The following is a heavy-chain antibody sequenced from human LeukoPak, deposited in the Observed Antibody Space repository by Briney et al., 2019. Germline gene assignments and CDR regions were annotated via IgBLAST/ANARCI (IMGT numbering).Heavy chain of an antibody. CDR1: GGSFSGYY. Sequence: SETLSLTCAVYGGSFSGYYWSWIRQPPGKGLEWIGEINHSGSTNYNPSLKSRVTISVDTSKNQFSLKLSSVTAADTAVYYCARGGVNGGNSEFWGQGTLVTVSS. CDR3: ARGGVNGGNSEF. CDR2: INHSGST. D-gene: IGHD4-23*01. J-gene: IGHJ4*02. V-gene: IGHV4-34*01.